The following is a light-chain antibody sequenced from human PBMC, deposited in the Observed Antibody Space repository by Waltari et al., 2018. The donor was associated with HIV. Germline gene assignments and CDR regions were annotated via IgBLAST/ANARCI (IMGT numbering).Light chain of an antibody. Sequence: QPALTQPASVSGSPGQSITIPCTGTSSDVGAYNLVPWYQQPPGNAPRLIIYDVSERPAGVSNRFTGSKSGNTASLTISGLQAEDEADYYCCSYVSEIVPCVFGGGTKLTVL. J-gene: IGLJ3*02. CDR2: DVS. V-gene: IGLV2-23*02. CDR1: SSDVGAYNL. CDR3: CSYVSEIVPCV.